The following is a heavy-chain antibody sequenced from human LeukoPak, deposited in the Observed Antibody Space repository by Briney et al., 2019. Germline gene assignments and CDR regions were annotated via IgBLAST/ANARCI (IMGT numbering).Heavy chain of an antibody. CDR3: ARVSDRFGELFAPEHWFDP. CDR1: GYTFTGYY. D-gene: IGHD3-10*01. Sequence: ASVKVSCKASGYTFTGYYMHWLRQAPGQGLEWMGWINPNSGGTNYAQKFQGRVTMTRDTSISTAYMELSRLRSDDTAVYYCARVSDRFGELFAPEHWFDPWGQGTLVTVSS. CDR2: INPNSGGT. V-gene: IGHV1-2*02. J-gene: IGHJ5*02.